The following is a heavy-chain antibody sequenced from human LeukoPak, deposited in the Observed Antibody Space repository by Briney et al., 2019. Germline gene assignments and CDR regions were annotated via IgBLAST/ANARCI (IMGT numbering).Heavy chain of an antibody. J-gene: IGHJ6*03. D-gene: IGHD2-2*01. Sequence: SETLSLTCTVSGGSISSSSYYWGWIRQPPGKGLEWIGSIYYSGSTYYNPSLKSRVTISVDTSKNQFSLKLSSVTAADTAVHYCARQVDCSSTSCPGSRYYYYYMDVWGKGTTVTISS. V-gene: IGHV4-39*01. CDR2: IYYSGST. CDR1: GGSISSSSYY. CDR3: ARQVDCSSTSCPGSRYYYYYMDV.